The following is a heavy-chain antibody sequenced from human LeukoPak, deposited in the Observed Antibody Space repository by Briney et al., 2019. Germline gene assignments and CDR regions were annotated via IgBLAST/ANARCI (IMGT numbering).Heavy chain of an antibody. CDR2: ISAGGGGT. V-gene: IGHV3-23*01. Sequence: PGGSLTLACGASGFTFSTYAMTWVRQAPGKGLEWVSSISAGGGGTSNADSVKGRFTISRDNSKNTLYLQMNSLTAEDTAVYYCAKRSRTEYYVGFCGQGNLVTVSS. CDR3: AKRSRTEYYVGF. J-gene: IGHJ4*02. CDR1: GFTFSTYA.